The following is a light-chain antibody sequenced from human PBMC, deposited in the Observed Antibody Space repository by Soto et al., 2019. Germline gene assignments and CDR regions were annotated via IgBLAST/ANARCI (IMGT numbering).Light chain of an antibody. J-gene: IGLJ2*01. CDR1: SSDVGSYNL. Sequence: QSALTQPASVSGAPGQSITISCTGTSSDVGSYNLVSWYQQHPGKAPKLMIYEVSKRPSGVSNRFSGSKSGNTASLTISGLHAEDEDDYYRCSYAGSSTLFGGGTKLTVL. V-gene: IGLV2-23*02. CDR3: CSYAGSSTL. CDR2: EVS.